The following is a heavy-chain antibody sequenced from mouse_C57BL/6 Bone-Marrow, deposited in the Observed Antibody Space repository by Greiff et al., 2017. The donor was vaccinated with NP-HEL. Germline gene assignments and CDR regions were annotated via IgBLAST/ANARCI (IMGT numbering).Heavy chain of an antibody. Sequence: QVQLQQSGAELVKPGASVKLSCKASGYTFTSYWMQWVKQRPGQGLEWIGEIDPSDSYTNYNQKFNVKATLTVDTSSSPAYLQLSSLTSEDSAVYYCASLMTTVEATPYYAMDYWGQGTSVTVSA. V-gene: IGHV1-50*01. D-gene: IGHD1-1*01. CDR2: IDPSDSYT. J-gene: IGHJ4*01. CDR1: GYTFTSYW. CDR3: ASLMTTVEATPYYAMDY.